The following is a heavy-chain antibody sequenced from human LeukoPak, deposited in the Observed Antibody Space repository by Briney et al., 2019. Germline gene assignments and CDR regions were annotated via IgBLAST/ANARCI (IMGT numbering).Heavy chain of an antibody. J-gene: IGHJ4*02. CDR2: INHSGST. CDR1: GGSFSGYY. Sequence: PSETLSLTCAVYGGSFSGYYWSWIRQPPGKGLEGIGEINHSGSTNYNPSLKSRVTISVDTSKNQFSLKLSSVAAADTAVYYCARGAVVVAATLFDYWGQGTLVTVSS. D-gene: IGHD2-15*01. V-gene: IGHV4-34*01. CDR3: ARGAVVVAATLFDY.